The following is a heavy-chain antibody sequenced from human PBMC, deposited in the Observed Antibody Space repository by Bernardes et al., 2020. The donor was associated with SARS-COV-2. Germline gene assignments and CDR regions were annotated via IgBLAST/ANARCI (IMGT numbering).Heavy chain of an antibody. CDR2: IDWDDDK. CDR3: ARIPLYSSSWYAGGFDY. J-gene: IGHJ4*02. Sequence: GPTLVKPSQTLTLTCTFSGFSLSTSGMCVSWIRQPPGKALEWLARIDWDDDKYYSTSLKTRLTISKDTSKNQVVLTMTNMDPVDTATYYCARIPLYSSSWYAGGFDYWGQGTLVTVSS. D-gene: IGHD6-13*01. CDR1: GFSLSTSGMC. V-gene: IGHV2-70*11.